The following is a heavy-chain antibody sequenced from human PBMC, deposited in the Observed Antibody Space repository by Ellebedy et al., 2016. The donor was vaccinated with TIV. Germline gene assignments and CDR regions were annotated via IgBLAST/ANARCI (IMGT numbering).Heavy chain of an antibody. Sequence: MPSETLSLTCSASSGSLTNHFWSWIRQPPGKGLEWIASIYYTGSANYNPSLKSRLTTSVDTSKNQISLTLMTSVSAADTAVYYCARVAITAAVGGGYFDLWGRGTLVTVSS. D-gene: IGHD6-13*01. CDR1: SGSLTNHF. CDR2: IYYTGSA. CDR3: ARVAITAAVGGGYFDL. J-gene: IGHJ2*01. V-gene: IGHV4-59*11.